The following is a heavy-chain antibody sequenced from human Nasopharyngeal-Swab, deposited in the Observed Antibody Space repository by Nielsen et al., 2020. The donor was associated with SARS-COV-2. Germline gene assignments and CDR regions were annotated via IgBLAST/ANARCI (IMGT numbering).Heavy chain of an antibody. D-gene: IGHD3-22*01. CDR3: ARDDDSSGYYPFGH. Sequence: VRQMPGKGLEWIGYIYYSGSTNYNPSLKSRVTISVDTSKNQFSLKLSSVTAADTAVYYCARDDDSSGYYPFGHWGQGTLVTVSS. CDR2: IYYSGST. V-gene: IGHV4-59*01. J-gene: IGHJ4*02.